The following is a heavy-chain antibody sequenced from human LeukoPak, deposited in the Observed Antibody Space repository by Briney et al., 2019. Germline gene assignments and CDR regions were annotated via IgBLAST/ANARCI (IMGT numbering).Heavy chain of an antibody. J-gene: IGHJ4*02. CDR3: ARGTGYSYGLADFDY. CDR2: INPNSGGT. D-gene: IGHD5-18*01. Sequence: ASVKVSCKASGYTFTGYHMHWVRQAPGQGLEWMGWINPNSGGTNYAQKFQGRVTMTRDTSISTAYMELSRLRSDDTAVYYCARGTGYSYGLADFDYWGQGTLVTVSS. V-gene: IGHV1-2*02. CDR1: GYTFTGYH.